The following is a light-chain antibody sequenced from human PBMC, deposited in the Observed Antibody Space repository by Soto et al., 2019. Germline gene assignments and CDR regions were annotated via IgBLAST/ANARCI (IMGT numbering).Light chain of an antibody. Sequence: QLTQSPSSLSASVGDRVTITCRASPAIASFLAWYQQKPGTAPKLLIYGASTLQSGVPSRFSGSRSGTDYTLTIASLQPEDFATYYCQQLNGSPWTFGQGTKVDIK. CDR1: PAIASF. V-gene: IGKV1-9*01. CDR3: QQLNGSPWT. J-gene: IGKJ1*01. CDR2: GAS.